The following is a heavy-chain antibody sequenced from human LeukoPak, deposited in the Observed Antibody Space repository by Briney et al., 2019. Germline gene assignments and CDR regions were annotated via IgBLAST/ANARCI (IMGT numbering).Heavy chain of an antibody. Sequence: GRSLRLSCAASGFTFSSYGMHWVRQAPGKGLEWVAVISYDGSNKYYADSVKGRFTISRDNSKNTLYLQMNSLRAEDTAVYYCAKEIPIDYWGQGTLVTVSS. CDR2: ISYDGSNK. V-gene: IGHV3-30*18. J-gene: IGHJ4*02. CDR1: GFTFSSYG. CDR3: AKEIPIDY.